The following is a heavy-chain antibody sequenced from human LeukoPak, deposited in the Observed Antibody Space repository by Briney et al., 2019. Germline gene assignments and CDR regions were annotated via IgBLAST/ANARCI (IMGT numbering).Heavy chain of an antibody. CDR3: ARRSGGRRLGT. CDR2: INHRGST. V-gene: IGHV4-34*01. D-gene: IGHD2-15*01. J-gene: IGHJ5*02. Sequence: SETLSLTCTVSGGSISSYYCSWIRQPPGKGLEWIGEINHRGSTYNNPSIKRRLTIFVDPTNHRSEQKLGSVPAADTAVYYCARRSGGRRLGTWGQGTLVSVSS. CDR1: GGSISSYY.